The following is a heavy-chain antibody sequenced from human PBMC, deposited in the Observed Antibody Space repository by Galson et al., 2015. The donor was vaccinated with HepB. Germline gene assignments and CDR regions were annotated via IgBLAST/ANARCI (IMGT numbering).Heavy chain of an antibody. Sequence: SVKVSCKASGGTFSSYAISWVRQAPGQGLEWMGGIIPIFGTANYAQKFQGRVTITADESTSTAYMELSSLRSDDTAVYYCAREPNYVPYNWFDPWGQGTLVTVSS. CDR2: IIPIFGTA. J-gene: IGHJ5*02. D-gene: IGHD1-7*01. V-gene: IGHV1-69*13. CDR1: GGTFSSYA. CDR3: AREPNYVPYNWFDP.